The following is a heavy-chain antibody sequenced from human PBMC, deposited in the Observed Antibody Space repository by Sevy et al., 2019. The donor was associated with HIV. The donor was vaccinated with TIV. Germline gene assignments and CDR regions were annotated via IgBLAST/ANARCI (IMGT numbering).Heavy chain of an antibody. V-gene: IGHV3-9*01. J-gene: IGHJ4*02. CDR2: ISWNSGSI. D-gene: IGHD3-22*01. Sequence: GGSLRLSCAASGFTFDDYAMHWVRQAPGKGLEWVSGISWNSGSIGYADSVKGRFTISRDNAKDSLYLQMNSLRAEDTALYYCAKDPDGYYDSSGYHLDYWGQGTLVTVSS. CDR3: AKDPDGYYDSSGYHLDY. CDR1: GFTFDDYA.